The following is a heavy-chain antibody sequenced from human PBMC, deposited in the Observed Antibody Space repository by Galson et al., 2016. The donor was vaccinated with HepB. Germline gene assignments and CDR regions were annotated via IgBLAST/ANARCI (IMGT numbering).Heavy chain of an antibody. V-gene: IGHV3-72*01. J-gene: IGHJ6*02. CDR1: GFTYDTYA. CDR2: SRNKANSYST. D-gene: IGHD2-2*01. Sequence: SLRLSCAASGFTYDTYALSWVRQAPGKGLEWIGRSRNKANSYSTEYAASVKGRFTISRDDSKNSLYLQMNSLKIDDAAVYYCTRWGASSKYAMDVWGQGTTVTVSS. CDR3: TRWGASSKYAMDV.